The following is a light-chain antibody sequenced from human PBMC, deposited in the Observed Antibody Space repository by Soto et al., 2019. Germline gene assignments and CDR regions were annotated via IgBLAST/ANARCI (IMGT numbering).Light chain of an antibody. J-gene: IGKJ2*01. Sequence: DIQMTQSPSSLSASVGDRVTITCQASQDSSNYLNWYQPKPGKAPKLLRYDASNLETGVPSMFSGSGSGTDFTFTISSLQPEDIATYYCQHYDNLRPTFGQGTKLEIK. V-gene: IGKV1-33*01. CDR2: DAS. CDR1: QDSSNY. CDR3: QHYDNLRPT.